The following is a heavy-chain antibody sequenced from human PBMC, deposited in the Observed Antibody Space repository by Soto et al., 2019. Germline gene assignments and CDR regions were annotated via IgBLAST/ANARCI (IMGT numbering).Heavy chain of an antibody. CDR1: GYFVKNGYY. V-gene: IGHV4-38-2*02. D-gene: IGHD3-22*01. CDR3: ARDGGRYGHYYDNSGYISFDH. CDR2: TYQGGAT. Sequence: SETLSLTCNVSGYFVKNGYYWGWIRQPPGKGLEWIGSTYQGGATHRNPSLKSRVTMSIDTSKNQFSLELSSVTAADTAVYYCARDGGRYGHYYDNSGYISFDHWGQGTMVTVSS. J-gene: IGHJ4*02.